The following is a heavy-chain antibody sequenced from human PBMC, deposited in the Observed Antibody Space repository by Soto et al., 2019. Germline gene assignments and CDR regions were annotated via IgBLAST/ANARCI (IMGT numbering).Heavy chain of an antibody. V-gene: IGHV3-15*01. Sequence: GGSLRLSCAASGFTFSSAWMNWVRQAPGKGLEWVGRIKTKSDGWTTDYTAPVKGRCTISRDDSKNTLYLEMNRLKNEDTGVYYCATDPAQLTASGAPLEYYYYGMDVWGQGTTVTSP. J-gene: IGHJ6*02. CDR2: IKTKSDGWTT. CDR1: GFTFSSAW. D-gene: IGHD6-13*01. CDR3: ATDPAQLTASGAPLEYYYYGMDV.